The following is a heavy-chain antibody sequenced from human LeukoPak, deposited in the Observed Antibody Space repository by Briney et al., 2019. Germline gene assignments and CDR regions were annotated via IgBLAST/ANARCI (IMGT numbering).Heavy chain of an antibody. V-gene: IGHV3-30-3*02. Sequence: PGGSLRLSCAASGFTFSSYAMHWVRQAPGKGLEWVAVISYDGSNKYYADSVKGRFTISRDNSKNTLYLQMNSLRLEDTAVYYCAKEFVAFDYWGQGTLVTVSS. CDR3: AKEFVAFDY. CDR1: GFTFSSYA. J-gene: IGHJ4*02. D-gene: IGHD3-16*02. CDR2: ISYDGSNK.